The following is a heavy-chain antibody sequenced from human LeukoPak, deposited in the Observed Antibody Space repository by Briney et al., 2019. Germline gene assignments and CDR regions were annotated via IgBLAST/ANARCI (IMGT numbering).Heavy chain of an antibody. Sequence: PGGSLRLSCAASGFTFSSYSMNWVRQAPGKGLEWVSSISSSSSYIYYADSVKGRFTISRDNAKNSLYLQMNSLRAEDTAVYYCARAPPDIVVVPAAMGMDVWGQGTTVTVFS. J-gene: IGHJ6*02. V-gene: IGHV3-21*01. D-gene: IGHD2-2*01. CDR3: ARAPPDIVVVPAAMGMDV. CDR1: GFTFSSYS. CDR2: ISSSSSYI.